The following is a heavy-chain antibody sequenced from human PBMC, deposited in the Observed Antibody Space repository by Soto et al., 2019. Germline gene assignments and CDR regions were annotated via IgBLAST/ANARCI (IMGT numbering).Heavy chain of an antibody. J-gene: IGHJ3*02. CDR1: GGSFSGYY. V-gene: IGHV4-34*01. CDR2: INHSGST. Sequence: SETLSLTCAVYGGSFSGYYWSWIRQPPGKGLEWIGDINHSGSTNYNPSLKSRVTISVDTSKNQFSLKLSSVTAADTAVYYCARVRPSHDAFDIWGQGTMVTVSS. CDR3: ARVRPSHDAFDI.